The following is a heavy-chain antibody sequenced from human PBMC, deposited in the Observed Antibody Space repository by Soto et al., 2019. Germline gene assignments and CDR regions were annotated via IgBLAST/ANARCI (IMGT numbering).Heavy chain of an antibody. CDR1: GITFSTYS. CDR3: AREYTAWPLAYGLDV. CDR2: ISSRSDI. Sequence: GWSLRFSCVASGITFSTYSINWVRQAPGKGLERVSSISSRSDIYYADSVKGRFTISRDNAKNSVSLQMNSLRAEDTAVYYCAREYTAWPLAYGLDVWGQGTTVTVSS. J-gene: IGHJ6*02. V-gene: IGHV3-21*01. D-gene: IGHD2-2*02.